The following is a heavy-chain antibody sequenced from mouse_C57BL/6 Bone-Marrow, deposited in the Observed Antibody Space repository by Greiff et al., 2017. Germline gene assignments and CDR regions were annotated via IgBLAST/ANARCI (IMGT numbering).Heavy chain of an antibody. CDR2: IDPEDGDT. CDR1: GFNITDYY. CDR3: NVREGAMDY. Sequence: VQLQQSGAELVRPGASVKLSCTASGFNITDYYMHWVKQRPEQGLEWIGRIDPEDGDTEYAPKFQGKATMTADTSSNTAYLQLSSLTSEDTAVYYCNVREGAMDYGGGGPAVTVS. V-gene: IGHV14-1*01. J-gene: IGHJ4*01.